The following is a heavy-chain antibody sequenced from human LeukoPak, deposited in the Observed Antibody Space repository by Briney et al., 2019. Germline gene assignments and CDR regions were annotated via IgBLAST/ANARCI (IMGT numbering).Heavy chain of an antibody. CDR2: INHSGST. J-gene: IGHJ5*02. V-gene: IGHV4-34*09. CDR3: ARVPVTTSWFDP. Sequence: SETLSLTCAVYGGSFSGYYWSWIRQPPGKGLEGIGEINHSGSTNYNPSLKSRVTISVDTSKNQFSLKLSSVTAADTAVYYCARVPVTTSWFDPWGQGTLVTVSS. D-gene: IGHD4-17*01. CDR1: GGSFSGYY.